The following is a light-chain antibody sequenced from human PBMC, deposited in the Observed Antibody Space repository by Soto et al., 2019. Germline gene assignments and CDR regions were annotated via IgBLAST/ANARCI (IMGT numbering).Light chain of an antibody. Sequence: DIQMTQSPSSLSASVGDRVTITCRASQSISSYLNWYQQKPGKAPKLLIYAASSLQSGVPSRFSGSGSGTDFTLTISSMKPEDFATYYCQQSYSTPGFGGGTKVDIK. V-gene: IGKV1-39*01. J-gene: IGKJ4*01. CDR3: QQSYSTPG. CDR1: QSISSY. CDR2: AAS.